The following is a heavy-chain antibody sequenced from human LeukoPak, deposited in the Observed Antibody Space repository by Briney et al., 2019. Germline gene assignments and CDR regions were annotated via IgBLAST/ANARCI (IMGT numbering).Heavy chain of an antibody. Sequence: PSETLSLTCTVSGGSTSSSSYYWGWIRQPPGKGLEWIGSIYYSGSTYYNPSLKSRVTISVDTSKNQFSLKLSSVTAADTAVYYCARHVEVRSGYYFWFDPWGQGTLVTVSS. D-gene: IGHD3-3*01. V-gene: IGHV4-39*01. CDR2: IYYSGST. CDR1: GGSTSSSSYY. CDR3: ARHVEVRSGYYFWFDP. J-gene: IGHJ5*02.